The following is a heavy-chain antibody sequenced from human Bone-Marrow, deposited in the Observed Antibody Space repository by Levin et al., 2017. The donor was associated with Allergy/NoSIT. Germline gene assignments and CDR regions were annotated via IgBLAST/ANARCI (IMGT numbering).Heavy chain of an antibody. V-gene: IGHV4-39*07. CDR1: GGSISSSSYY. CDR3: ATYRVVATSGGDY. J-gene: IGHJ4*02. D-gene: IGHD5-12*01. CDR2: IYYSGST. Sequence: SETLSLTCTVSGGSISSSSYYWGWIRQPPGKGLEWIGSIYYSGSTYYNPSLKSRVTISVDTSKNQFSLKLSSVTAADTAVYYCATYRVVATSGGDYWGQGTLVTVSS.